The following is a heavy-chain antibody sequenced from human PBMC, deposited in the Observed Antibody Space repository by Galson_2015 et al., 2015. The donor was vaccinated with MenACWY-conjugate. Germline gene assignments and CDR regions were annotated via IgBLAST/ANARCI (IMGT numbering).Heavy chain of an antibody. J-gene: IGHJ6*02. CDR2: INPYGDST. CDR1: GYTFNTYY. D-gene: IGHD3-16*01. Sequence: SVKVSCKASGYTFNTYYMHWVRQAPGQGLEWVGIINPYGDSTTYAQRFQGRVTMTRDTSTSTVYMELSSLRSEDTAVYYCARGRGGYYYGMDVWGQGTTVTVSS. V-gene: IGHV1-46*02. CDR3: ARGRGGYYYGMDV.